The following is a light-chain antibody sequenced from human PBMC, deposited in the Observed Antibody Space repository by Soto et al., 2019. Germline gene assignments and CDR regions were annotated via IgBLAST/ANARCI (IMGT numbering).Light chain of an antibody. V-gene: IGKV3-20*01. CDR1: QNIRGNE. J-gene: IGKJ1*01. Sequence: EVVLTQSPSTLSLSPGERSTLSCRASQNIRGNELAWYQQKPGQAPRLLIYRGSSRATGIPDRFSGLGSGTDFTLTISRLEPEDFAVYYCQDYGTSAPWTFGQGTKVEIK. CDR2: RGS. CDR3: QDYGTSAPWT.